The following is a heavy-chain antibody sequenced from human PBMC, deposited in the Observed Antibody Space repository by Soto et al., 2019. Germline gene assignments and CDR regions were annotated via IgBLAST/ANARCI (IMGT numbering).Heavy chain of an antibody. D-gene: IGHD3-22*01. Sequence: SETLSLTCAVSGDSISSDYYWSWIRQPPGKGLEWIGYIYYSGSTYYNPSLKSRVTISVDTSKNQFSLKLSSVTAADTAVYYCATFYYDSSGFDYWGQGTLVTVSS. V-gene: IGHV4-30-4*01. J-gene: IGHJ4*02. CDR2: IYYSGST. CDR1: GDSISSDYY. CDR3: ATFYYDSSGFDY.